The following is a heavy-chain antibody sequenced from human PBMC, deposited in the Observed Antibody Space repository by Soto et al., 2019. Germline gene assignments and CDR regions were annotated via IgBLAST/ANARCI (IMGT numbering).Heavy chain of an antibody. J-gene: IGHJ3*02. D-gene: IGHD6-19*01. CDR3: AKGTLYSSGWYVGNAFDI. Sequence: EVQLLESGGGLVQPGGSLRLSCAASGFTFSSYAMSWVRQAPGKGLEWVSAISGSGGSTYYADSVKGRFTISRDNSKNTLYLQMNSLRAEYTGVYYCAKGTLYSSGWYVGNAFDIWGQGTMVTVSS. V-gene: IGHV3-23*01. CDR1: GFTFSSYA. CDR2: ISGSGGST.